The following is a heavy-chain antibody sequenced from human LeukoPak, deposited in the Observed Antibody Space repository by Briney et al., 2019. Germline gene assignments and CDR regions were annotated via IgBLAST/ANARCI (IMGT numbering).Heavy chain of an antibody. CDR2: ISDDGNKI. J-gene: IGHJ4*02. CDR1: GFSFSTYG. Sequence: PGRSLRLSCAASGFSFSTYGMHWVRQAPGKGLEWVAVISDDGNKIYYADSVKGRFTISRDKSKSSLHLQMDSLRTEDTAAYYCAKDSRTWSFDYWGQGTLVTVSS. CDR3: AKDSRTWSFDY. V-gene: IGHV3-33*03. D-gene: IGHD6-13*01.